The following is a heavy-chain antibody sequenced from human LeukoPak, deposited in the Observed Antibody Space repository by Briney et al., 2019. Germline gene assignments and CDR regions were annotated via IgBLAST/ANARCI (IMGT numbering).Heavy chain of an antibody. CDR1: GGTFSSYA. V-gene: IGHV1-2*06. Sequence: ASVKVSCKASGGTFSSYAISWVRQAPGQGLEWMGRINPNSGGTNYAQKFQGRVTMTRDTSISTAYMELSRLRSDDTAVYYCARARNYCSGGSCYYFDCWGQGTLVTVSS. D-gene: IGHD2-15*01. CDR2: INPNSGGT. CDR3: ARARNYCSGGSCYYFDC. J-gene: IGHJ4*02.